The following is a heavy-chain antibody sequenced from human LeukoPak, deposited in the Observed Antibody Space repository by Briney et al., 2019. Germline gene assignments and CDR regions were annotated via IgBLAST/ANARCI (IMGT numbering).Heavy chain of an antibody. V-gene: IGHV4-61*08. CDR1: GGSVSSGGYY. CDR3: ARDEGYNFDY. Sequence: PSETLSLTCTVSGGSVSSGGYYWSWIRQPPEKGLEWIGYMYHSGSTNYNPSLKSRVTISVDTSKNQFSLKLCSVTAADTAVYYCARDEGYNFDYWGQGTLVTVSS. D-gene: IGHD5-18*01. J-gene: IGHJ4*02. CDR2: MYHSGST.